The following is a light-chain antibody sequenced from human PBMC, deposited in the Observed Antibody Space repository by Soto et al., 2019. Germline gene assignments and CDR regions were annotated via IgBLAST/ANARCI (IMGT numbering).Light chain of an antibody. CDR1: SSDVGGYNF. J-gene: IGLJ3*02. CDR3: CSYAGSFTGV. Sequence: QSALTQPRSVSGSPGQSVTISCTGTSSDVGGYNFVSWCRHHPGKAPKLMIYDVSLRPSGVPDRFSGSKSGNTASLTISGLQAEDEADYYCCSYAGSFTGVFGGGTKVTVL. CDR2: DVS. V-gene: IGLV2-11*01.